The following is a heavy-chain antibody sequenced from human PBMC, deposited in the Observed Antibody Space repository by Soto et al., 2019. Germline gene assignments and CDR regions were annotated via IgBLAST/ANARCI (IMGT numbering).Heavy chain of an antibody. J-gene: IGHJ3*02. V-gene: IGHV3-23*01. CDR3: ANNLPSTEKQRPTGDAYHI. CDR1: GFTFSNYA. CDR2: VTGSGSST. D-gene: IGHD6-25*01. Sequence: EVRLLESGGGLVQPGGSLRLSCLASGFTFSNYAMSWVRQAPGKGLEWVSVVTGSGSSTYYADSVEGRFTISRDNSRNTLFLQMNSLGAADAAVYYCANNLPSTEKQRPTGDAYHIWGHRTMVTLS.